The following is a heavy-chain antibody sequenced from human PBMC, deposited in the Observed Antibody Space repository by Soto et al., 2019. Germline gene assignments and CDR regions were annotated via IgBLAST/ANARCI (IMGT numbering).Heavy chain of an antibody. CDR1: GYTFTSYG. D-gene: IGHD3-3*01. CDR3: ARDTTIFGVVPGY. CDR2: ISAYNGNT. Sequence: SVEVCCKASGYTFTSYGISWVRQDPGQGLEWMGWISAYNGNTNYAQKLQGRVTMTTDTSTSTAYMELRSLRSDDTAVYYCARDTTIFGVVPGYWGQGTLVTVSS. J-gene: IGHJ4*02. V-gene: IGHV1-18*01.